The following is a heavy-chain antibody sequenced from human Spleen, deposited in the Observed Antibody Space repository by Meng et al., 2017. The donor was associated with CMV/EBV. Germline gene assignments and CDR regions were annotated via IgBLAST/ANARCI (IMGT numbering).Heavy chain of an antibody. CDR3: AKDPRYCSSTSC. J-gene: IGHJ4*02. V-gene: IGHV3-30*02. D-gene: IGHD2-2*01. CDR2: IRYDGSNK. CDR1: GFTFSSYG. Sequence: GGSLRLSCAASGFTFSSYGMHWVRQAPGKGLEWVAFIRYDGSNKYYADSVKGRFTISRDNSKNTLYLQMNSLRAEDTAVYYCAKDPRYCSSTSCWGQGTLVTVSS.